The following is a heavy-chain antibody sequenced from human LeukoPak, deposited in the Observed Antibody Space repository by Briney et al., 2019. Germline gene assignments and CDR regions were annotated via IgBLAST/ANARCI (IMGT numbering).Heavy chain of an antibody. V-gene: IGHV3-7*03. CDR2: INSDGSEG. Sequence: GGSLRLSCAVSGFTFSGFWMSWSRQAPGKGLEWVASINSDGSEGYYADVVKGRFTISRDNAKNSLYLQINSLRVEDTAVYYCARSSYSSSSSVWGQGTMVTVSS. J-gene: IGHJ3*01. D-gene: IGHD6-6*01. CDR3: ARSSYSSSSSV. CDR1: GFTFSGFW.